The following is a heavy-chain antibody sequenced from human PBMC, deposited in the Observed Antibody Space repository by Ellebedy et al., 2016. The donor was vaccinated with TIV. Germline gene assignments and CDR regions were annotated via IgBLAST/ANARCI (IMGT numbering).Heavy chain of an antibody. Sequence: GESLKISCAASDSTFIMFDMNWVRQAPGKGLEWLSYISRSSERIHYADSVEGRFTISRDNAKKSLFLQMNSLGVEDTALYYCARGSFDALDIWGQGTMVSVSS. CDR1: DSTFIMFD. J-gene: IGHJ3*02. CDR3: ARGSFDALDI. CDR2: ISRSSERI. V-gene: IGHV3-48*01. D-gene: IGHD3-10*01.